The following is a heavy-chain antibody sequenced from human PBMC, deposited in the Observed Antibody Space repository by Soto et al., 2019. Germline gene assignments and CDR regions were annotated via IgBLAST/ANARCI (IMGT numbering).Heavy chain of an antibody. J-gene: IGHJ5*02. D-gene: IGHD6-19*01. V-gene: IGHV2-5*01. CDR3: GHRPQGPYSSNWSDP. CDR1: GFSLSTSGVG. CDR2: IYWRDDK. Sequence: SGPTLVDPTQTLTLTCTFSGFSLSTSGVGVGWIRQPPGKALECLALIYWRDDKRYSPSLKSRLTITKDTSKNQVVLTMTNMDPVDTATYYCGHRPQGPYSSNWSDPWGQGTMVTVSS.